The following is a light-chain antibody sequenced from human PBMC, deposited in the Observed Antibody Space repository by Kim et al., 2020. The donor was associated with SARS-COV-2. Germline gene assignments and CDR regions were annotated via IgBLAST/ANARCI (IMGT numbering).Light chain of an antibody. CDR1: KLGDKY. Sequence: VSPGQTASITCSGDKLGDKYACWYQQKPGQSPVLVIYQDSKRPSGFPERFSGSNSGNTATLTISGTQAMDEADYYCQAWDSSTGVVFGGGTQLTVL. CDR2: QDS. V-gene: IGLV3-1*01. CDR3: QAWDSSTGVV. J-gene: IGLJ2*01.